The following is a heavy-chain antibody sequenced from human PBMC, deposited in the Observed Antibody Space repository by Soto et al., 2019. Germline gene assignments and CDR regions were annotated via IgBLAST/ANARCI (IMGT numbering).Heavy chain of an antibody. D-gene: IGHD2-15*01. CDR1: GFTFGDSY. CDR3: VRGGGGGLFDP. Sequence: GESLSLSCAGSGFTFGDSYMSWIRQAPGKGLEWLSYISPGSRYPAYADSVKGRFTISRDNAKRSLYLQMMSLTAEDTAIYYCVRGGGGGLFDPWGQGTMVTVSS. CDR2: ISPGSRYP. J-gene: IGHJ5*02. V-gene: IGHV3-11*06.